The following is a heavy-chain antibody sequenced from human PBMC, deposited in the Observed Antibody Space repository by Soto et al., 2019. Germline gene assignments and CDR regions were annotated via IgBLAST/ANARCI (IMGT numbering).Heavy chain of an antibody. Sequence: GGSLRLSCAASGFTFSSYAMSWVRQAPGKGLEWVSAISGSGGSTYYADSVKGRFTISRDNSKSTLYLQMNSLRAEDTAVYYYAKEGSSGWHYPAEYFQHWGQGTLVTVSS. CDR2: ISGSGGST. CDR1: GFTFSSYA. V-gene: IGHV3-23*01. CDR3: AKEGSSGWHYPAEYFQH. D-gene: IGHD6-19*01. J-gene: IGHJ1*01.